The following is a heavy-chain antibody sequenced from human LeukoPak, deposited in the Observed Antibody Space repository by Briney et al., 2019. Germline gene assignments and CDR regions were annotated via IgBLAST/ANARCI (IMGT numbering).Heavy chain of an antibody. CDR1: GFTFSSYS. D-gene: IGHD2-15*01. CDR3: ARANPPGISFFDY. CDR2: ISSGSTSI. Sequence: GGSLRLSCAASGFTFSSYSMNWVRQAPGKGLESVSSISSGSTSIYYADSVKGRFTISRDNAKNSLYLQMNSLRAEDTAVYYCARANPPGISFFDYWGQGTLVTVSS. J-gene: IGHJ4*02. V-gene: IGHV3-21*06.